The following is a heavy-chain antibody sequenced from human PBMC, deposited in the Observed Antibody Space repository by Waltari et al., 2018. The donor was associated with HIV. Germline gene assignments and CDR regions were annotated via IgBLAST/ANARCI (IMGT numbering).Heavy chain of an antibody. Sequence: QVQLVQSGAEVKKPGASVKVSCKASGYTFTSYYMHWVRQAPGQGLEWMGIINPRGGSTSYAQKFQGRVTMTRDTSTSTVYMELSSLRSEDTAVYYCARGGSSWNNHWYFDLWGRGTLVTVSS. CDR1: GYTFTSYY. CDR3: ARGGSSWNNHWYFDL. D-gene: IGHD6-13*01. J-gene: IGHJ2*01. CDR2: INPRGGST. V-gene: IGHV1-46*03.